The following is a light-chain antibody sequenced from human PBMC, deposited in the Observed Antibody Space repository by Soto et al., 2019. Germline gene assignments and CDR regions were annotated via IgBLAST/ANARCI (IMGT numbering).Light chain of an antibody. CDR3: QQYNNWPPYT. J-gene: IGKJ2*01. Sequence: EIVMTQSPATLSVSPGERATISCRASKSVSSNLAWYQQKPGQAPRLLIYGASTRATGIPARFSGSGSGTEFTLTISSLQSEDFAVYYCQQYNNWPPYTFGQGTKLEIK. V-gene: IGKV3-15*01. CDR1: KSVSSN. CDR2: GAS.